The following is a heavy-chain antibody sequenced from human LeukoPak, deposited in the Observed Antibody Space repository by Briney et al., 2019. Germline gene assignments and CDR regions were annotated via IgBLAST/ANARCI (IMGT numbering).Heavy chain of an antibody. CDR1: GFTVSSNY. CDR2: IYSGGST. D-gene: IGHD2-15*01. J-gene: IGHJ4*02. Sequence: GESLKISCAASGFTVSSNYMSWVRQAPGKGLEWVSVIYSGGSTYYADSVKGRFTISRDNSKNTLYLQMNSLRAEDTAVYYCASGRCSGGSCSDYWGQGTLVTVSS. V-gene: IGHV3-53*01. CDR3: ASGRCSGGSCSDY.